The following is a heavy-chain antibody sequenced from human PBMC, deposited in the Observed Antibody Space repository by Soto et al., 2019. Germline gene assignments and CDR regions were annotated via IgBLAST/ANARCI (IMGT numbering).Heavy chain of an antibody. V-gene: IGHV4-59*01. CDR3: ARERIAVAGPYYYYYMDV. D-gene: IGHD6-19*01. Sequence: SETLSLTCTVSGGSISSYYWSWIRQPPGKGLEWIGYIYYSGSTNYNPSLKSRVTLSVDTSKNQFSLKLSSVTAADTAVYYCARERIAVAGPYYYYYMDVWGKGTTVTVSS. CDR1: GGSISSYY. CDR2: IYYSGST. J-gene: IGHJ6*03.